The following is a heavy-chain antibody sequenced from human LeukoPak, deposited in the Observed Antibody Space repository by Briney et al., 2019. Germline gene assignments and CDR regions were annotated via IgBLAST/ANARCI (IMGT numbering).Heavy chain of an antibody. CDR3: AKMPTPYNYYDSSGYYTSSFFDY. CDR2: ISGSGGST. CDR1: GFTFSRYW. V-gene: IGHV3-23*01. D-gene: IGHD3-22*01. J-gene: IGHJ4*02. Sequence: GGSLRLSCAVSGFTFSRYWMTWVRQAPGKGLEWVSAISGSGGSTYYADSVKGRFTISRDNSKNTLYLQMNSLRAEDTAVYYCAKMPTPYNYYDSSGYYTSSFFDYWGQGTLVTVSS.